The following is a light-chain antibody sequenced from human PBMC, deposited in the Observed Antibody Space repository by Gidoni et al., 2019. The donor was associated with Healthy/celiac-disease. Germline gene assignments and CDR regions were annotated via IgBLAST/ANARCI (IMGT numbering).Light chain of an antibody. Sequence: SVLTQPPSVSGAPGQRVTISCTGSSSNIGAGYDVPWYQQLPGTAPKLLIYGNSNRPSGVPDRFSGSKSGTSASLAITGLQAEDEADYYCQSYDSSLSVHVVFGGGTKLTVL. CDR1: SSNIGAGYD. CDR2: GNS. V-gene: IGLV1-40*01. CDR3: QSYDSSLSVHVV. J-gene: IGLJ2*01.